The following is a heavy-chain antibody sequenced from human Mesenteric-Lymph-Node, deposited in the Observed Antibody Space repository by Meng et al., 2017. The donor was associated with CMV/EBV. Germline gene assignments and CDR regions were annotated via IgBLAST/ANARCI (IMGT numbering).Heavy chain of an antibody. CDR2: ISSSSSYI. CDR3: ARGREKDY. V-gene: IGHV3-21*01. CDR1: GFTFSSYA. J-gene: IGHJ4*02. Sequence: GESLKISCVASGFTFSSYAMTWVRQAPGKGLEWVSSISSSSSYIYYADSVKGRFTISRDNAKNSLYLQMNSLRAEDTAVYYCARGREKDYWGQGTLVTVSS.